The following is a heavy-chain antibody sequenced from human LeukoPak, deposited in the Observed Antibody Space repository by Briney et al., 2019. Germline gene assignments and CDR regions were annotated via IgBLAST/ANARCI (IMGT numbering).Heavy chain of an antibody. Sequence: ASVKVSCKASGYTFTSYYMHWVRQAPGQGLEWMGIINPSGGSTSYAQKFQGRATMTRDMSTSTVYMELSSLRSEDTAVYYCARASYYGSGSYFYYYYYYYMDVWGKGTTVTVSS. J-gene: IGHJ6*03. CDR2: INPSGGST. CDR1: GYTFTSYY. D-gene: IGHD3-10*01. CDR3: ARASYYGSGSYFYYYYYYYMDV. V-gene: IGHV1-46*01.